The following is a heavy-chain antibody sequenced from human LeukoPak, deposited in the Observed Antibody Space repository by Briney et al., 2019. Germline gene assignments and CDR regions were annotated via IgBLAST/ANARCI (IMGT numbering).Heavy chain of an antibody. V-gene: IGHV1-2*02. D-gene: IGHD4-17*01. CDR2: INPNSGGT. CDR3: ASNDYGDYVAWFDP. J-gene: IGHJ5*02. CDR1: GYIFTDYY. Sequence: GASVKVSCKASGYIFTDYYMHWVRQAPGQGLEWMGWINPNSGGTNYAQKFQGRVTITRDTSISTAYMELSRLRSDDTAVYYCASNDYGDYVAWFDPWGQGTLVTVSS.